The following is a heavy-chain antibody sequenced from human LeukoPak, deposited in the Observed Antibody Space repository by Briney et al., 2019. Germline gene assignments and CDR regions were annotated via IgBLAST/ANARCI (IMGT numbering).Heavy chain of an antibody. D-gene: IGHD4-17*01. CDR3: ARVYGDYREDAFDI. CDR1: GFTFSSYW. V-gene: IGHV3-7*01. J-gene: IGHJ3*02. Sequence: GGSLRLSCAASGFTFSSYWMSWVRQAPGKGLEWVANINQGGSEKYYVDSVKGRFTISRDNAKNSLYLQMNSLRAEDTAVYYCARVYGDYREDAFDIWGQGTMVTVSS. CDR2: INQGGSEK.